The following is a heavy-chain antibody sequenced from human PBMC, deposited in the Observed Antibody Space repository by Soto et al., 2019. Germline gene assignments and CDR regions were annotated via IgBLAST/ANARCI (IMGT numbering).Heavy chain of an antibody. Sequence: GGSLRLSCAASGFTFRNFGMHWVRQAPGKGLEWVAVIWYDGSNKYYGDSVKGRFTISRDNSKNTVYLQMNNLRAEDSAVYYCAKDCSGGSCYSRNFDYWGQGT. CDR2: IWYDGSNK. D-gene: IGHD2-15*01. V-gene: IGHV3-33*06. CDR1: GFTFRNFG. CDR3: AKDCSGGSCYSRNFDY. J-gene: IGHJ4*02.